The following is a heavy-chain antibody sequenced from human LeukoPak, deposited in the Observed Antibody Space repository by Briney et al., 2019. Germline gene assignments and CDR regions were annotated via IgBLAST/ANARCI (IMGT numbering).Heavy chain of an antibody. CDR2: MNPNSGNT. D-gene: IGHD5-18*01. Sequence: ASVKVSCKASGYTFTSYDINWVRQATGQGLEWMGWMNPNSGNTGYVQKFQGRVTMTRNTSISTAYMELGSLRSEDTAVYYCAREAAMVGYWGQGTLVTVSS. V-gene: IGHV1-8*01. CDR3: AREAAMVGY. CDR1: GYTFTSYD. J-gene: IGHJ4*02.